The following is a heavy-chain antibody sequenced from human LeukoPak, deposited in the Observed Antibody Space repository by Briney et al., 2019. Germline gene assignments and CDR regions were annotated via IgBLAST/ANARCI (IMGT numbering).Heavy chain of an antibody. CDR2: IDRNGDST. CDR1: GFTFDDYG. V-gene: IGHV3-20*04. CDR3: TRDHKGEDGADAFDI. Sequence: PGGSLRLSCAASGFTFDDYGMSWVRQAPGKGLEWVSGIDRNGDSTGYADSVEGRFTISRDNAKNSLCLQMDSLRAEDTALYYCTRDHKGEDGADAFDIWGHGTMVTVSS. D-gene: IGHD5-24*01. J-gene: IGHJ3*02.